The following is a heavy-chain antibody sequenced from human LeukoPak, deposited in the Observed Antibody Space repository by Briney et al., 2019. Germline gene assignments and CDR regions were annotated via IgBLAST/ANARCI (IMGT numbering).Heavy chain of an antibody. CDR1: GGSFSGYY. CDR3: ARNWNYFDY. D-gene: IGHD1-1*01. V-gene: IGHV4-34*01. J-gene: IGHJ4*02. CDR2: INHSGST. Sequence: PSETLSLTCAVYGGSFSGYYWGWIRQPPGKGLEWIGEINHSGSTNYNPSLKSRVTISVDTSKNQFSLKLSSVTAADTAVYYCARNWNYFDYWGQGTLVTVSS.